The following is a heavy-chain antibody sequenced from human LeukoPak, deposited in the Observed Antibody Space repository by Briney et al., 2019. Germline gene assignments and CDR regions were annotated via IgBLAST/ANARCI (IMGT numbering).Heavy chain of an antibody. CDR2: INHSGST. CDR3: ARDRRHHYYSYGMDV. Sequence: SETLSLTCAVYGGSFSGYYWSWIRQPPGKGLEWIGEINHSGSTNYNPSLKSRVTISVDTSKNQFSLKLSSVTAADTAVYYCARDRRHHYYSYGMDVGGQGTTVTVSS. J-gene: IGHJ6*02. V-gene: IGHV4-34*01. CDR1: GGSFSGYY.